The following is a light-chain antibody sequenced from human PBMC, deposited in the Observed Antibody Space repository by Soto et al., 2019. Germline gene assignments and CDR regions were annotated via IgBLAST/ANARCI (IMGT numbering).Light chain of an antibody. CDR3: ATWDSALSAGV. Sequence: QLVLTQPPSLSGAPGQRVTISCTGSGSNIGAPYDVHWYQHFPGTAPKVLIYDNNRRPSGIPDRFSGSKSGTSATLTIIGLQTGDEADYYCATWDSALSAGVFGGGTKVTVL. V-gene: IGLV1-51*01. CDR2: DNN. CDR1: GSNIGAPYD. J-gene: IGLJ3*02.